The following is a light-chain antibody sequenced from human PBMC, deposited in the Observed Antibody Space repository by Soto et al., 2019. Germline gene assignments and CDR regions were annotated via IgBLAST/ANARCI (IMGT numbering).Light chain of an antibody. J-gene: IGLJ2*01. V-gene: IGLV2-14*01. CDR3: SSYTTGRNAGVI. CDR2: EVS. CDR1: NNDVGGHNY. Sequence: QSALTQPASVSGSPGQSITISCTGSNNDVGGHNYVSWYQQHPGKAPKLIIYEVSNRPSGVSNRFSGSKSGNTASLTISGLQAEYEADYYCSSYTTGRNAGVIFGGGTKLTVL.